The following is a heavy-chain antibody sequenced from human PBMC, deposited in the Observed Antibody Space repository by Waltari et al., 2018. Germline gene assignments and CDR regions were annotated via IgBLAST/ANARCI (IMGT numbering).Heavy chain of an antibody. J-gene: IGHJ4*02. CDR1: GYTFTSYA. CDR2: INAGNGNT. Sequence: QVQLVQSGAEVKKPGASVKVSCKASGYTFTSYAMHWVRQAPGQRLEWMGWINAGNGNTKYSQEFQGRVTITADKSTSTAYMELSSLRSEDTAVYYCAREGRGDSSGPLGYWGQGTLVTVSS. CDR3: AREGRGDSSGPLGY. V-gene: IGHV1-3*03. D-gene: IGHD3-22*01.